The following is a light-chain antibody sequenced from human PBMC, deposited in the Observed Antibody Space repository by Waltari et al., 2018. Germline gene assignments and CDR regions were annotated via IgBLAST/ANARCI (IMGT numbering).Light chain of an antibody. J-gene: IGKJ1*01. CDR1: QRIVTN. CDR2: AGS. CDR3: QHYNNWPPA. V-gene: IGKV3-15*01. Sequence: EIVMTQSPGTLSVSPGERATLSCRASQRIVTNLAGYQQKPGQAPRLLIYAGSARASDIPARFSGSGSGTEFTLTISSLQSEDFGIYYCQHYNNWPPAFGQGTKVEIK.